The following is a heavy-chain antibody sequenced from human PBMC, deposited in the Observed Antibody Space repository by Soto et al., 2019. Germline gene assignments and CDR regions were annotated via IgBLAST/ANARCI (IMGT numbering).Heavy chain of an antibody. D-gene: IGHD6-25*01. CDR2: IYYSGST. V-gene: IGHV4-31*03. Sequence: QGQLQESGPGLVKPSQTLSLTCTVSAGSITSGGYYWSWIRQHPGKGLEWIGNIYYSGSTYYNPSLKSRVTISVDTSKNQFSLKLSSVTAADTAVYYCARDPLGTPFGYCKSWGQGTLVNVSS. CDR1: AGSITSGGYY. J-gene: IGHJ5*02. CDR3: ARDPLGTPFGYCKS.